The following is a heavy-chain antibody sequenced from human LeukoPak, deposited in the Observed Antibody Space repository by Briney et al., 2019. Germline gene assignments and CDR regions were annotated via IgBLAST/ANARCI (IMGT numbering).Heavy chain of an antibody. V-gene: IGHV3-23*01. CDR3: AKARVWYYYYMDV. Sequence: GGSLRLSCAASGFTFSSYAMSWVRQAPGKGLEWVSAISGSGGSTYYADSVKGRFTISRDNSKNTLYLQMNSLRAEDTAVYYCAKARVWYYYYMDVGGKRTTVTVSS. J-gene: IGHJ6*03. CDR1: GFTFSSYA. CDR2: ISGSGGST.